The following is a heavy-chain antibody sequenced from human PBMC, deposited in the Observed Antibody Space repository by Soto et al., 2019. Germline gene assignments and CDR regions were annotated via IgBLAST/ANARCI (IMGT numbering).Heavy chain of an antibody. CDR2: ISSSGSTI. Sequence: GGSIRVPSAHSGYTFGAFSRRRIRQARGKGLERVSYISSSGSTIYYADSVKGRFTISRHIAKNSLYLQMNSLRAEDTAVYYCARGRGVNYHGMDVWGQGTTVTVSS. CDR1: GYTFGAFS. D-gene: IGHD3-10*01. V-gene: IGHV3-11*01. J-gene: IGHJ6*02. CDR3: ARGRGVNYHGMDV.